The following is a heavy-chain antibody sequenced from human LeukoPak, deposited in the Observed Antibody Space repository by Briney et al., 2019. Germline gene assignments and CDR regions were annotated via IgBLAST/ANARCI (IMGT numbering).Heavy chain of an antibody. CDR3: ARRGYHDYSGFDY. D-gene: IGHD3-16*01. CDR1: AFTFSSYS. Sequence: GGSLRLSCAGSAFTFSSYSMNWVRQAPGKGLEWVSSISGSSSDIYYADSVKGRLTISRDNAKNSVYLQMKSLRVEDTAVYYCARRGYHDYSGFDYWGRGTLVTVSS. CDR2: ISGSSSDI. V-gene: IGHV3-21*01. J-gene: IGHJ4*02.